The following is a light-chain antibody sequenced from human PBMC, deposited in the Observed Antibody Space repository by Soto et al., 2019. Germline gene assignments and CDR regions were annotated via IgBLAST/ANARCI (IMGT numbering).Light chain of an antibody. CDR2: EVS. V-gene: IGLV2-14*01. CDR3: SSYTDSSTTPYV. CDR1: SNDVGGYNY. Sequence: QSALTQPASVSGAPGQSITISCTGTSNDVGGYNYVSWYQQHPGKAPKLMIYEVSNRPSRVSNRFSGSKSGNTASLTISGLQAEDEAEYSCSSYTDSSTTPYVLGTGTKLTVL. J-gene: IGLJ1*01.